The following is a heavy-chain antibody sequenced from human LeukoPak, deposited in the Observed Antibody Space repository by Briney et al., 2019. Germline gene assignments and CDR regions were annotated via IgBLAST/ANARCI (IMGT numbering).Heavy chain of an antibody. CDR1: GGSFSGYY. J-gene: IGHJ4*02. CDR2: INHSGST. CDR3: ARARVVKIDY. Sequence: SETLSLTCAVYGGSFSGYYWSWIRQPPGKGLEWIGEINHSGSTNYSPSLKSRVTISVDRSKNQFSLKLSSVTAADTAVYYCARARVVKIDYWGQGTLVTVSS. D-gene: IGHD4-23*01. V-gene: IGHV4-34*01.